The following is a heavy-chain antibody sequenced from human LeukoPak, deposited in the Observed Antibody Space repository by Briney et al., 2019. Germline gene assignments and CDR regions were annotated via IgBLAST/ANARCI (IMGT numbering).Heavy chain of an antibody. J-gene: IGHJ4*02. V-gene: IGHV1-3*01. CDR3: AIHCSGGSCSRSYYFDY. CDR2: INAGNGNT. CDR1: GYTFTGYY. Sequence: GASVKVSCKASGYTFTGYYMHWVRQAPGQGLEWMGWINAGNGNTKYSQKFQDRITFTSDTSASTAYMELSSLRSEDTAVYYCAIHCSGGSCSRSYYFDYWGQGTLVTVSS. D-gene: IGHD2-15*01.